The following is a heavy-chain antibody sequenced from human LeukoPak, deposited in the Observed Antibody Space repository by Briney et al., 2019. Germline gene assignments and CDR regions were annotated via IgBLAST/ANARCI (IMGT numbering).Heavy chain of an antibody. CDR2: ISAYNGNT. Sequence: ASVKVSCKASGYTFTSYAMNWVRQAPGQGLEWMGWISAYNGNTNYAQKLQGRVTMTTNTSTSTAYMELSSLRSEDMAVYYCARAISYGSGSPDFDYWGQGTLVTVSS. J-gene: IGHJ4*02. V-gene: IGHV1-18*03. D-gene: IGHD3-10*01. CDR1: GYTFTSYA. CDR3: ARAISYGSGSPDFDY.